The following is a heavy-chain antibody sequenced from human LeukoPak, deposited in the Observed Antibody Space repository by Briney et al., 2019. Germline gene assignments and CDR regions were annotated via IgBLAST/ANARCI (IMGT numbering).Heavy chain of an antibody. J-gene: IGHJ4*02. V-gene: IGHV1-2*02. CDR3: ARTYTAVHYFDY. CDR1: GYSFTGYY. CDR2: INPNSGGT. D-gene: IGHD2-21*02. Sequence: ASVKVFCKASGYSFTGYYRHWVRQAPGQGLEWMGWINPNSGGTNYAQKFQGRVTMTRDTSISTAYMELSRLTSDDTALYYCARTYTAVHYFDYWGQGTLVTVSS.